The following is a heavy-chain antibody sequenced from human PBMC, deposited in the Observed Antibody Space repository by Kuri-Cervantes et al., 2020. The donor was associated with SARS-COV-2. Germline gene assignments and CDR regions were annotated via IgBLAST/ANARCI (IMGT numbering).Heavy chain of an antibody. CDR1: GYTFYSYG. D-gene: IGHD6-19*01. V-gene: IGHV1-18*01. J-gene: IGHJ6*02. CDR2: ISAYNGNT. Sequence: AAVTVSCKASGYTFYSYGISWVRQAPGQGLEWMGWISAYNGNTNYAQKLQGKVTMTTDTSTSTAYMELRCLRSDDTAVYYCARDRGSSGCSWVHYYYGMDVWGQGTTVTVSS. CDR3: ARDRGSSGCSWVHYYYGMDV.